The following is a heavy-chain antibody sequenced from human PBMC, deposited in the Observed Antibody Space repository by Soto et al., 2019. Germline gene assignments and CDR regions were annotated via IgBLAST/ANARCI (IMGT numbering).Heavy chain of an antibody. CDR3: AKGGKFFSSAWYMGY. V-gene: IGHV3-23*01. Sequence: EVQLLESGGGLVQPGGSLRLSCAASGFTFSASAMSWVRQAPGKGLEWVSATSASGGSTYYAGSVKGRFTISRDNSKNTLSLQMNSLRAEYTAVYYCAKGGKFFSSAWYMGYWGQGTLVTVSS. CDR1: GFTFSASA. D-gene: IGHD6-19*01. CDR2: TSASGGST. J-gene: IGHJ4*02.